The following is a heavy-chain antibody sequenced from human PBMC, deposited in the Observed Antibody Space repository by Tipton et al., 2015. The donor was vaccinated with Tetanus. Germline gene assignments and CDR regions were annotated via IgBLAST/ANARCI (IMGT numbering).Heavy chain of an antibody. V-gene: IGHV3-23*01. Sequence: SLRLSCAASGFTFSSYAMSWVRQAPGKGLEWVSLIGGSGGTTYYADSVKGRFTISRDNSKNTLYLQMNSLRADDTAVYYCANRGPSYYYDSRGFFGFEPAKNVDWYFDLWGRGTLVTVSS. D-gene: IGHD3-22*01. CDR1: GFTFSSYA. CDR2: IGGSGGTT. CDR3: ANRGPSYYYDSRGFFGFEPAKNVDWYFDL. J-gene: IGHJ2*01.